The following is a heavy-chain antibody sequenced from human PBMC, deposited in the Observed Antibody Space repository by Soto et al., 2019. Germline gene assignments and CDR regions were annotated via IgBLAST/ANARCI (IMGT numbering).Heavy chain of an antibody. J-gene: IGHJ4*02. V-gene: IGHV5-51*01. CDR2: IYPSDSDT. CDR1: GYNLSGYW. D-gene: IGHD3-3*01. CDR3: ARGGVSTRTFDY. Sequence: PXECLNSSWRGSGYNLSGYWIAWVREMPGKGLELMGIIYPSDSDTRYRPSFQGQVTISADKSISSAYLQWSSLRASDTSMYYCARGGVSTRTFDYWGQGAPVTVS.